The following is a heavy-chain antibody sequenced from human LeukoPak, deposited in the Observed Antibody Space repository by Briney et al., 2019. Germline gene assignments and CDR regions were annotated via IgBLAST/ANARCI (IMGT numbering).Heavy chain of an antibody. CDR2: INPNTGDT. CDR3: AVAPGDY. J-gene: IGHJ4*02. CDR1: GYTFTGYD. D-gene: IGHD2-21*01. Sequence: VASVKVSCKASGYTFTGYDMHWVRQAPGQGLEWMGWINPNTGDTHYAQKFQGRVTLTRDTSITTVYMELSRLTSDDTAIFYCAVAPGDYCGQGTLVTVSS. V-gene: IGHV1-2*02.